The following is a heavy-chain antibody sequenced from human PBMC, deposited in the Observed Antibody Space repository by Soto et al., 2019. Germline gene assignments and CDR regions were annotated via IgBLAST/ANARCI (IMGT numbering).Heavy chain of an antibody. V-gene: IGHV1-69*08. D-gene: IGHD6-13*01. CDR1: GGTFSSYT. CDR2: IIPILGIA. CDR3: ARDPSAGDSAGY. J-gene: IGHJ4*02. Sequence: QVQLVQSGAEVKKPGSSVKVSCKASGGTFSSYTISWVRQAPGQGLEWMGRIIPILGIANYAQKFQGRVTITADKSTSTAYMELSSLRSEDTAVQYCARDPSAGDSAGYWGQGTLVTVSS.